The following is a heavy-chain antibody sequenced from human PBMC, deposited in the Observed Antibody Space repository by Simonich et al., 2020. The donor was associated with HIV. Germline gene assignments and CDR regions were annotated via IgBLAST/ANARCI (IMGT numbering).Heavy chain of an antibody. CDR3: ARGAEGATTQSY. Sequence: QVQPQQWGAGLLKPSETLSLTCAVYGGSFSGYYWSVIRQPPGKGVEGIGEINHSGSTNYNPSLKSRVTISVDPSKNQFSLKLSSVTAADTAVYYCARGAEGATTQSYWGQGTLVTVSS. CDR2: INHSGST. D-gene: IGHD1-26*01. J-gene: IGHJ4*02. CDR1: GGSFSGYY. V-gene: IGHV4-34*01.